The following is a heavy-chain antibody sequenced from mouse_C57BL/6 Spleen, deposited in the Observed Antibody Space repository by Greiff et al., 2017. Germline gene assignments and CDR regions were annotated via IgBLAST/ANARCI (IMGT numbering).Heavy chain of an antibody. CDR1: GFTFSSYT. CDR3: ARTYYSNYPFAY. V-gene: IGHV5-9*01. J-gene: IGHJ3*01. CDR2: ISGGGGNT. Sequence: EVQLVESGGGLVKPGGSLKLSCAASGFTFSSYTMSWVRQTPEKRLEWVATISGGGGNTYYPDSVKGRFTISRDNPKNTLYLQMSSLRSEDTALYYCARTYYSNYPFAYWGQGTLVTVSA. D-gene: IGHD2-5*01.